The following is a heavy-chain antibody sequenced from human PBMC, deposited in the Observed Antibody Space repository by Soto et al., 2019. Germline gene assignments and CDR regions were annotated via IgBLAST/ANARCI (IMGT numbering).Heavy chain of an antibody. CDR2: IYFSGST. J-gene: IGHJ5*02. V-gene: IGHV4-59*02. CDR3: AKRSQDYAAWFAP. D-gene: IGHD3-16*01. CDR1: GGSVNPVY. Sequence: PSETLSLTCTVSGGSVNPVYGTWIRQPPGKGLEWIGNIYFSGSTNYPPSPQRRVTMSIDTSKNQFSLHLTSVTAADTAVYYCAKRSQDYAAWFAPWGQGTLVTVSS.